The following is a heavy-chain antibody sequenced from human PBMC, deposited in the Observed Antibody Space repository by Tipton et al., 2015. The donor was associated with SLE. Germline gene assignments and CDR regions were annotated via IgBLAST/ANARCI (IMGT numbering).Heavy chain of an antibody. CDR1: GGSFSGYY. Sequence: TLSLTCAVYGGSFSGYYWSWIRQPPGKGLEWIGEINHSGSTNYNPSLQSRVTISVDTSKNQFSLKLSSVTAAGTAVYYCARDLRGSGSYSHYYYGMDVWGQGPPVTV. D-gene: IGHD3-10*01. J-gene: IGHJ6*02. V-gene: IGHV4-34*01. CDR3: ARDLRGSGSYSHYYYGMDV. CDR2: INHSGST.